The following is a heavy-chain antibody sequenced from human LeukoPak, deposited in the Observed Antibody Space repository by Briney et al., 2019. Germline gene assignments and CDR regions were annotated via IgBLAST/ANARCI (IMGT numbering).Heavy chain of an antibody. CDR2: IRQEGTKK. D-gene: IGHD4-17*01. CDR1: GFIFSNYW. V-gene: IGHV3-7*01. Sequence: PGGSLRLSCAASGFIFSNYWMSWLRQAPGKGLEWVANIRQEGTKKNYVDSVEGRFTIYRDNVQNSVYLQMTSLRAEDTAVYYCATDTGHGYFESWGQGTLVTVSS. CDR3: ATDTGHGYFES. J-gene: IGHJ4*02.